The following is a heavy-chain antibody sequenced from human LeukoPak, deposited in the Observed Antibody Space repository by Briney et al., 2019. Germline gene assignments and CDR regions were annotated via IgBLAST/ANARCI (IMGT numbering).Heavy chain of an antibody. CDR3: TASDHLYCSSISCHFDY. V-gene: IGHV3-49*04. J-gene: IGHJ4*02. CDR1: GFTFGDYG. D-gene: IGHD2-2*01. Sequence: PGGSLRLSCTASGFTFGDYGMSWVRQAPGKGLEWVGFIQSRTYGGTTQYAASVKGRFTISRDDSKNIAYLQMNSLKTEDTAVYYCTASDHLYCSSISCHFDYWGQGILVIVSS. CDR2: IQSRTYGGTT.